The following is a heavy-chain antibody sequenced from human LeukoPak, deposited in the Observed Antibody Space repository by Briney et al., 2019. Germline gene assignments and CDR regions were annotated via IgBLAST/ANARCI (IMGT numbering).Heavy chain of an antibody. J-gene: IGHJ5*01. CDR2: IDNSGST. CDR1: GGPISNYY. V-gene: IGHV4-59*01. CDR3: ARGPRSIDS. Sequence: SETLSLTCTVSGGPISNYYWSWVRQPPGKGLEWIGHIDNSGSTNYNPSLKSRVTISVDTSNNQFSLKLSSVTPADTAVYYCARGPRSIDSWGQGTLVTVSS.